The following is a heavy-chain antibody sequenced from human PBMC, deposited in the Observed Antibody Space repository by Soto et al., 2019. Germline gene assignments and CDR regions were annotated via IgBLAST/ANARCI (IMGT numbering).Heavy chain of an antibody. CDR2: INPSGGST. CDR3: ARDNDSSGYYYLYYFDY. D-gene: IGHD3-22*01. CDR1: GYTFTSYY. V-gene: IGHV1-46*01. Sequence: ASVKVSCKASGYTFTSYYMHWVRQAPGQGLEWMGIINPSGGSTTYAQKFQGRVTMTRDTSTSTVYMELSSLRSEDTAVYYCARDNDSSGYYYLYYFDYWGQGTLVTVSS. J-gene: IGHJ4*02.